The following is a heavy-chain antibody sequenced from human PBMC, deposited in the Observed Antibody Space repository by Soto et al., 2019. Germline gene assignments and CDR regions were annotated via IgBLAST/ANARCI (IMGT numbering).Heavy chain of an antibody. CDR2: IYPGDSDT. D-gene: IGHD2-15*01. V-gene: IGHV5-51*01. CDR3: ASGLYCSGGSCYYNRYYYYGMDV. J-gene: IGHJ6*02. CDR1: GYSFTSYW. Sequence: LKISCKGSGYSFTSYWIGWVRQMPGKGLEWMGIIYPGDSDTRYSPSFQGHVTISADKSISTAYLQWSSLKASDTAMYYCASGLYCSGGSCYYNRYYYYGMDVWGQGTTVTVSS.